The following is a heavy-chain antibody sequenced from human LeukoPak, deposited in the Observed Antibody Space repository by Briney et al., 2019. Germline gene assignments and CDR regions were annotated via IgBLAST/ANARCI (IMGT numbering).Heavy chain of an antibody. CDR1: GGTFSSYA. J-gene: IGHJ2*01. D-gene: IGHD3-22*01. Sequence: ASVKVSCKASGGTFSSYAISWVRQAPGQGLEWMGRIIPILGIANYAQKFQGRVTITADKSTSTAYMELSSLRSEDTAVYYCASYYYDSSGYFDLWGRGTLVTVSS. CDR2: IIPILGIA. V-gene: IGHV1-69*04. CDR3: ASYYYDSSGYFDL.